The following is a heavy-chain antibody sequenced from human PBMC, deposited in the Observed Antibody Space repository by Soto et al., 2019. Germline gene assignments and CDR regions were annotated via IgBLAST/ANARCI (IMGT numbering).Heavy chain of an antibody. V-gene: IGHV4-59*01. CDR1: DGCISNFY. Sequence: ETLPLAGIVPDGCISNFYGSWIRQPPGKGLEWIGYISSSGNTNYNPSLKRRVSISVDTSKDQFSLNLTSVTAADTAVYYCARAPMVLTRSYFDSWGQGTPGTVSA. CDR3: ARAPMVLTRSYFDS. D-gene: IGHD3-22*01. J-gene: IGHJ4*02. CDR2: ISSSGNT.